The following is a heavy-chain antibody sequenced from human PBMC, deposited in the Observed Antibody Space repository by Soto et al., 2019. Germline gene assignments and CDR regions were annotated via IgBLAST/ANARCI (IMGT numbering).Heavy chain of an antibody. CDR1: GYTFTSYA. CDR3: ARVESSGWYRVGYYYYGMDV. Sequence: GASVKVSCKASGYTFTSYAMHWVRQAPGQRLEWMGWINAGNGSTKYSQKFQGRVTITRDTSASTAYMELSSLRSEDTAVHYCARVESSGWYRVGYYYYGMDVWGQGTTVTVSS. J-gene: IGHJ6*02. V-gene: IGHV1-3*01. CDR2: INAGNGST. D-gene: IGHD6-19*01.